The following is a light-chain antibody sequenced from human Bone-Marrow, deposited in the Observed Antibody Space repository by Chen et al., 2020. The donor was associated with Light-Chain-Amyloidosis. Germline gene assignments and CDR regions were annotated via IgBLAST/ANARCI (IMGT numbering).Light chain of an antibody. J-gene: IGKJ1*01. CDR1: QSVGSTY. CDR2: GAS. Sequence: EILLTQSPGTLSLSPGETATLSCRASQSVGSTYLAWYQQKPGQAPRLLIYGASSRATGIPDRFSGSGSGTDFTLTIRRLEPEDFAVYYCQQYGNSPQTFGQGTKVEIK. V-gene: IGKV3-20*01. CDR3: QQYGNSPQT.